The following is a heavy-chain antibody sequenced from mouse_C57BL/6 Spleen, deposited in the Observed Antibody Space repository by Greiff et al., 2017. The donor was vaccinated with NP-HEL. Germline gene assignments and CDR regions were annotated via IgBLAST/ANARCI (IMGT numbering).Heavy chain of an antibody. CDR2: IRSKSNNYAT. Sequence: GGGLVQPKGSLKLSCAASGFSFNTYAMNWVRQAPGKGLEWVARIRSKSNNYATYYADSVKDRFTISRDDSESMLYLQMNNLKTEDTAMYYCVSLLYYDYEDYAMDYWGQGTSVTVSS. D-gene: IGHD2-4*01. V-gene: IGHV10-1*01. CDR1: GFSFNTYA. J-gene: IGHJ4*01. CDR3: VSLLYYDYEDYAMDY.